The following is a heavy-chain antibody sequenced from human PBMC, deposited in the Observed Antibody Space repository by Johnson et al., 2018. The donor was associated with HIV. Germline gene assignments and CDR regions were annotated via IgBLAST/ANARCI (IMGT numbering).Heavy chain of an antibody. CDR3: ARDGSGTPKAFDI. CDR2: ISWNSGSI. J-gene: IGHJ3*02. Sequence: VQLVESGGDLVQPGGSLRLSCAASGFIVSTNYMNWVRQAPGKGLEWVSGISWNSGSIGYADSLKGRFTISRDNAKNSLYLQMNSLRAEDTAVYYCARDGSGTPKAFDIWGQGTMVTVSS. V-gene: IGHV3-9*01. D-gene: IGHD3-10*01. CDR1: GFIVSTNY.